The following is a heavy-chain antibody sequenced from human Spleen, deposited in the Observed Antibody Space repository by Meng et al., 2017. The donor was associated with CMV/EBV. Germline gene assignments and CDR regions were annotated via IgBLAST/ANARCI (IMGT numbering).Heavy chain of an antibody. CDR3: ATACAGSATCYRYFHQ. CDR2: VKTKATGGSA. Sequence: TFSDAWMSWVRQAPGKGLEWTGRVKTKATGGSADYAAPVKGRFTISRDDSKNTVYLQMNRPTSEDTGMYYCATACAGSATCYRYFHQWGQGTLVTVSS. CDR1: TFSDAW. D-gene: IGHD2-8*02. J-gene: IGHJ1*01. V-gene: IGHV3-15*01.